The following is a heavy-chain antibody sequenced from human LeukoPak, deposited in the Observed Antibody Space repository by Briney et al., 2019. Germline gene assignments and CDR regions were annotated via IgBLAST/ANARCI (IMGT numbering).Heavy chain of an antibody. CDR3: ARGDITIFGVVPDLYGMDV. CDR1: GFTFNRYA. V-gene: IGHV3-33*08. CDR2: IWYDGSNK. Sequence: GGSLRLSCAASGFTFNRYAMHWVRQAPGKGLEWVAVIWYDGSNKYYADSVKGRFTISRDNSKNTLYLQMNSLRAEDTAVYYCARGDITIFGVVPDLYGMDVWGQGTTVTVSS. D-gene: IGHD3-3*01. J-gene: IGHJ6*02.